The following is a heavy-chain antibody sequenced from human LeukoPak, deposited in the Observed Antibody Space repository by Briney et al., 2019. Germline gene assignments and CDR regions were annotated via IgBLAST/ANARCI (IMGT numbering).Heavy chain of an antibody. V-gene: IGHV1-69*13. CDR1: GGTFSSYA. J-gene: IGHJ5*02. CDR3: ARQGTGWIQLWLRTNWFDP. Sequence: GASVKVSCKASGGTFSSYAISWVRQAPGQGLEWMGRIIPIFGTANYAQKFQGRVTITADESTSTAYMELSSLRSEDTAVYYCARQGTGWIQLWLRTNWFDPWGQGTLVTVSS. D-gene: IGHD5-18*01. CDR2: IIPIFGTA.